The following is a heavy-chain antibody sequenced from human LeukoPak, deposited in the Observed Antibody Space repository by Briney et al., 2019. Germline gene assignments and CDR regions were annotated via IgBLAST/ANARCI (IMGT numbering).Heavy chain of an antibody. CDR2: IIPIFGTA. J-gene: IGHJ4*02. D-gene: IGHD2-21*02. CDR3: ARGLAYCGGDCSHPTN. CDR1: GGTFSSCA. V-gene: IGHV1-69*13. Sequence: SVKVSCKASGGTFSSCAISWVRQAPGQGLEWMGGIIPIFGTANYAQKFQGRVTITADESTSTAYMELSSLRSEDTAVYYCARGLAYCGGDCSHPTNWGQGTLVTVSS.